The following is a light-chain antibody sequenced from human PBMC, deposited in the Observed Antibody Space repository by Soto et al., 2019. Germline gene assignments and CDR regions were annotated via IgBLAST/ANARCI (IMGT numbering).Light chain of an antibody. CDR2: RNN. J-gene: IGLJ3*02. Sequence: QSVLTQPPSASGTPGQRDTISCSGSSSNIGSEYVVWYQHLPGTAPKLLIYRNNQRPSEVPDRFAGSKSGTSASLAISGLRSEDEADYYCAARDDSLSGHWVFGGGTKLTVL. CDR1: SSNIGSEY. V-gene: IGLV1-47*01. CDR3: AARDDSLSGHWV.